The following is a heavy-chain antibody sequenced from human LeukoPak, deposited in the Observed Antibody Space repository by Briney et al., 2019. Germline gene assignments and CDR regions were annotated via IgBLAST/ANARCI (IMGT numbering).Heavy chain of an antibody. D-gene: IGHD3-10*01. J-gene: IGHJ4*02. Sequence: ASQTLSLTCTVSGESVGNFYWSWIRQSAGKGLEWIGRIHSNGRTDYNPSVGSRGTISLDTSKNQFSLKLTSMTVADTAVYYCAMGAYGSRNSATFEFWGQGSLVTVSS. CDR1: GESVGNFY. V-gene: IGHV4-61*02. CDR3: AMGAYGSRNSATFEF. CDR2: IHSNGRT.